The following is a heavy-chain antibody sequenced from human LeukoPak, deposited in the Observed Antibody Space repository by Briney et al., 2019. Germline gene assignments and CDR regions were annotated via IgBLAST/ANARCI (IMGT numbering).Heavy chain of an antibody. CDR3: ARVYYYEFTGGFVP. V-gene: IGHV3-66*01. CDR1: GFTVSSNY. Sequence: RSGGSLRLSCAASGFTVSSNYMSWVRQAPGKGLEWVSDIYSGGSTYYADSVKGRFTISRDNSKNTVYIQMNSLRAEDTAVYYCARVYYYEFTGGFVPWGQGTLVTVSS. D-gene: IGHD3-22*01. CDR2: IYSGGST. J-gene: IGHJ5*02.